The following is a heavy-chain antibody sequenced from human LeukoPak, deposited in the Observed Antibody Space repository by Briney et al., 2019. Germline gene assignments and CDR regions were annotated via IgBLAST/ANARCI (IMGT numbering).Heavy chain of an antibody. CDR3: ARDTCSGGSCYGYYYYGMDV. J-gene: IGHJ6*02. V-gene: IGHV3-21*01. Sequence: PGGSLRLSCAASGFTFSSYSMNWVRQAPGRGLEWVSSISSSSSYIYYADSVKGRFTISRDNAKNSLYLQMNSLGAEDTAVYYCARDTCSGGSCYGYYYYGMDVWGQGTTVTVSS. D-gene: IGHD2-15*01. CDR2: ISSSSSYI. CDR1: GFTFSSYS.